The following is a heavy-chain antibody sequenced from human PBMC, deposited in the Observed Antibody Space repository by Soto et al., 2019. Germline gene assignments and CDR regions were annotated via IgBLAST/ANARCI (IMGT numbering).Heavy chain of an antibody. J-gene: IGHJ6*02. V-gene: IGHV1-69*12. Sequence: QVQLVQSGAEVKKPGSSVKVSCKASGGTFSSYAISWVRQAPGQGLEWMGGIIPIFGTANYAQKFQGRVTSTADESTSPAYMELSSLRAEDTAVYYCASSGYSYGLGYYGRDVWGQGTTVTVSS. CDR3: ASSGYSYGLGYYGRDV. CDR2: IIPIFGTA. D-gene: IGHD5-18*01. CDR1: GGTFSSYA.